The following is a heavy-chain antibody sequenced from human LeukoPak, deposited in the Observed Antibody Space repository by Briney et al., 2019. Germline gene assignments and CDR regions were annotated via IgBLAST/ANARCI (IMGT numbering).Heavy chain of an antibody. D-gene: IGHD2-15*01. V-gene: IGHV1-8*01. Sequence: ASVKVSCKASGYTFTSYDINWVRQATGQGLEWMGWMNPNGGNTGYAQKFQGRVTMTRNTSISTAYMELSSLRSEDTAVYYCARGARYYCSGGSCYSGVAYWGQGTLVTVSS. CDR2: MNPNGGNT. J-gene: IGHJ4*02. CDR1: GYTFTSYD. CDR3: ARGARYYCSGGSCYSGVAY.